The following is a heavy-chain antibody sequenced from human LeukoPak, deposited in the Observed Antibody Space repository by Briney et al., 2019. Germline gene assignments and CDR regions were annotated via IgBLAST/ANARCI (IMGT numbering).Heavy chain of an antibody. D-gene: IGHD2-15*01. CDR1: GFTFTNYA. J-gene: IGHJ4*02. CDR2: ISGSGGRT. Sequence: GGSLRLSCAASGFTFTNYAMSWVRQAPGKGLEWVSGISGSGGRTYYADSVKGRFTISRDNSKNTLYLQMNSLRAEDTAVYYCARDPGGLPNDYWGQGTLVTVSS. V-gene: IGHV3-23*01. CDR3: ARDPGGLPNDY.